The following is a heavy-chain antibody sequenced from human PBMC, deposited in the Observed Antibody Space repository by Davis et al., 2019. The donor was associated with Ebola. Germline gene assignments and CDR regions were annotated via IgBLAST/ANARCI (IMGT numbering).Heavy chain of an antibody. J-gene: IGHJ6*02. CDR2: INHSGST. CDR3: ARGRLVQGGTGWYYYGMDV. CDR1: GGSFSGYY. D-gene: IGHD3-10*01. V-gene: IGHV4-34*01. Sequence: SETLSLTCAVYGGSFSGYYWSWIRQPPGKGLEWIGEINHSGSTNYNPSLKSRVTISVDTSKNQFSLKLSSVTAADTAVYYCARGRLVQGGTGWYYYGMDVWGQGTTVTVSS.